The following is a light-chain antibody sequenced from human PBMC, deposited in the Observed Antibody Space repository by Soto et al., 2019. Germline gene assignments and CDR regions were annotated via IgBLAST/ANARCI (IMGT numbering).Light chain of an antibody. V-gene: IGLV2-14*01. CDR1: SSDVGGYNY. CDR2: EVS. CDR3: CSYRSGTTWV. Sequence: QSALTQPASVSGSPGQSITISCTGTSSDVGGYNYVAWYQQHPGKAHKLMIYEVSNRPSGVSHRFSGSKSGNSASLTISGLQAEDEADYYCCSYRSGTTWVFGGGTKLTVL. J-gene: IGLJ3*02.